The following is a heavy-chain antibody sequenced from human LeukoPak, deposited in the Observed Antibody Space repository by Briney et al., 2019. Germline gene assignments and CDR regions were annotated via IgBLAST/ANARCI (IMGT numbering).Heavy chain of an antibody. CDR2: IYHRGST. Sequence: NPSGTLSLTCAIPGGSISSSNWWSWVRPPPGKGLEWIGEIYHRGSTNYSPSLKSRVTISVDKSKNQFSLKVTSVTAADTAVYYCARVSSGSYYFDSWGQGTLVTVSS. D-gene: IGHD1-26*01. CDR3: ARVSSGSYYFDS. J-gene: IGHJ4*02. CDR1: GGSISSSNW. V-gene: IGHV4-4*02.